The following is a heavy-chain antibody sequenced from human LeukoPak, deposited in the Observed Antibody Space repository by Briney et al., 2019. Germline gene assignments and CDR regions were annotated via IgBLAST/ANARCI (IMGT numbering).Heavy chain of an antibody. D-gene: IGHD6-19*01. CDR1: GGSISSYY. CDR2: IYYTGST. CDR3: ASLAVTEAESFDY. V-gene: IGHV4-59*01. Sequence: SETLPLTCTVSGGSISSYYWSWVRQPPGKGLEWIGYIYYTGSTNYNPSLKSRVTISLDTSKSQFSLKLTSVTAADTAVYYRASLAVTEAESFDYWGQGTLVTVSS. J-gene: IGHJ4*02.